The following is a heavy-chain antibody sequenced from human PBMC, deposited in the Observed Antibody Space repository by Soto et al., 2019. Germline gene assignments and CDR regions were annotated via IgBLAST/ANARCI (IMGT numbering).Heavy chain of an antibody. Sequence: SETLSLTCTVSGGSISSHYWSWIRQPPGQGLEWIGYIYYSGSTNYNPSLKSRVTISVDTSKSQFSLRLSSVTAADTAVYFCARHIRGYYGSGANWFDPWGQGTLVTVSS. D-gene: IGHD3-10*01. J-gene: IGHJ5*02. CDR3: ARHIRGYYGSGANWFDP. V-gene: IGHV4-59*08. CDR2: IYYSGST. CDR1: GGSISSHY.